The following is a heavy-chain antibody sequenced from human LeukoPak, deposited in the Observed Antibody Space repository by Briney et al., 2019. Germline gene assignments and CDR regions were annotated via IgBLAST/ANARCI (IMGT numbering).Heavy chain of an antibody. CDR1: GDSVSVSRDG. V-gene: IGHV6-1*01. CDR2: TVFEFTWYT. D-gene: IGHD1-7*01. J-gene: IGHJ3*02. Sequence: SQTLSLTCGISGDSVSVSRDGWKWIRQSPSRGLECLGRTVFEFTWYTDFVVSVKSRITIRPDTSKNQFSLQLNSVTPGDTAVYYCAGAADWDYDAFDIWGQGTMVTVSS. CDR3: AGAADWDYDAFDI.